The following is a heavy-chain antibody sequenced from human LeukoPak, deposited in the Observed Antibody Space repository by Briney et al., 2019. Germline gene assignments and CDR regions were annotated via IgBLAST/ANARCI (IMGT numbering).Heavy chain of an antibody. D-gene: IGHD3-10*01. Sequence: PGGSLRLSCAASGFTFSTYDMNWVRQAPGKGLEWVSSISSSTYIYYADSVKGRFTISRDNAKNSLYLQMLSLRAEDTAVYYCARAGILWFGELPPGVYYMDVWGKGTTVTVSS. CDR2: ISSSTYI. V-gene: IGHV3-21*04. J-gene: IGHJ6*03. CDR3: ARAGILWFGELPPGVYYMDV. CDR1: GFTFSTYD.